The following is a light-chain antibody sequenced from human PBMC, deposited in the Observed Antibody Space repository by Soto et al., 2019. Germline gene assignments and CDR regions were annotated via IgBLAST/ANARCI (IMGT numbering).Light chain of an antibody. V-gene: IGKV3-15*01. Sequence: EIVMTQSPATLSVSPGERATLSCRASQSVGSNLAWYQQKPGQAPRLLIYDASTRDAGIPARFSGSGSGTEFTLTISSLQSEDFAVYYCQQYNDWPPWTFGQGTKVDIK. CDR1: QSVGSN. CDR2: DAS. J-gene: IGKJ1*01. CDR3: QQYNDWPPWT.